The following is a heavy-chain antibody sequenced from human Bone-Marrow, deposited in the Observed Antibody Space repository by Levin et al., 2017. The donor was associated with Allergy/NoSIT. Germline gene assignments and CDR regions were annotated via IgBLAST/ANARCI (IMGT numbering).Heavy chain of an antibody. CDR3: ARGVRAVAPYGYFDL. D-gene: IGHD6-19*01. V-gene: IGHV4-34*01. CDR2: INHSGST. Sequence: SQTLSLTCAVYCGSFSGYYWSWIRQPPGKGLEWIGEINHSGSTNYNPSLKSRVTISVDTSKNQFSLKLSSVTAADTAVYYCARGVRAVAPYGYFDLWGRGTLVTVSS. J-gene: IGHJ2*01. CDR1: CGSFSGYY.